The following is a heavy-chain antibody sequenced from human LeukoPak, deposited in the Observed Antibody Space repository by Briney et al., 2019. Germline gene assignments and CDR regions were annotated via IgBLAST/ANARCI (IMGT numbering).Heavy chain of an antibody. J-gene: IGHJ6*02. CDR1: GYSFTSYW. CDR3: ARTGDILTGYYPDYYYYGMDV. Sequence: GESLKISCKGSGYSFTSYWIGWVRQMPRKGLEWMGIIYPGDSDTRYSPSFQGQVTISADKSISTAYLQWSSLKASDTAMYYCARTGDILTGYYPDYYYYGMDVWGQGTTVTVSS. D-gene: IGHD3-9*01. V-gene: IGHV5-51*01. CDR2: IYPGDSDT.